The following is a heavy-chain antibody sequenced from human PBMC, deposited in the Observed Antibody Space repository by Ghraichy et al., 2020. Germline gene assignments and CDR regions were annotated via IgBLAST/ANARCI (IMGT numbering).Heavy chain of an antibody. Sequence: SETLSLTCAVSGGSISSSNWWSWVRQPPGKGLEWIGEIYHSGSTNYNPSLKSRVTISVDKSKNQFSLKLSSVTAADTAVYYCAREDIVVVPAYPPEYYYYGMDVWGQGTTVTVSS. CDR2: IYHSGST. J-gene: IGHJ6*02. CDR3: AREDIVVVPAYPPEYYYYGMDV. D-gene: IGHD2-2*01. V-gene: IGHV4-4*02. CDR1: GGSISSSNW.